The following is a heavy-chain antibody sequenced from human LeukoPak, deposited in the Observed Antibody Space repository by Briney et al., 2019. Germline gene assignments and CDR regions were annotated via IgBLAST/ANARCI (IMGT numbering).Heavy chain of an antibody. V-gene: IGHV4-59*12. Sequence: SETLSLTCTVSGGSISSYYWSWIRQTPGKGLEWIGYVHYSGTTNYNPSLKSRVTISVDTSKNQYSLKVSSVTAADTAVYYCARDKTSTWEYNWFDPWGQGTQVTVSS. J-gene: IGHJ5*02. CDR3: ARDKTSTWEYNWFDP. CDR1: GGSISSYY. CDR2: VHYSGTT. D-gene: IGHD1-26*01.